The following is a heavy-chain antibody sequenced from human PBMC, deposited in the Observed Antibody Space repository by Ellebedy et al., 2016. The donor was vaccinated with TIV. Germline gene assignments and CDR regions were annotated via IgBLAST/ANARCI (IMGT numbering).Heavy chain of an antibody. CDR2: IYSGGST. J-gene: IGHJ6*02. CDR1: EVTVSSNY. Sequence: PGGSLRLSCAASEVTVSSNYMSWVRQAPGKGLEWVSVIYSGGSTYYADSVKGRFTVSRDNSKNTLYLQMNSLRAEDTAVYYCARGRQSYGMDVWGQGITVTVSS. V-gene: IGHV3-66*01. CDR3: ARGRQSYGMDV.